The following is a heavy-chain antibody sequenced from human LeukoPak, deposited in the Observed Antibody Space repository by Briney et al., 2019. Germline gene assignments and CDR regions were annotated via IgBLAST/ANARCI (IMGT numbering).Heavy chain of an antibody. V-gene: IGHV3-23*01. CDR2: ISGSAGST. J-gene: IGHJ4*02. CDR3: AKVVFPWGRITPLYDY. Sequence: GGSLRLSCAASGFTFSSYAMSWVRQAPGKGLEWVSAISGSAGSTYYADSVKGRFTISRDNSKNTLYLQMNSLRAEDTAVYYCAKVVFPWGRITPLYDYWGQGTLVTVSS. CDR1: GFTFSSYA. D-gene: IGHD2-21*01.